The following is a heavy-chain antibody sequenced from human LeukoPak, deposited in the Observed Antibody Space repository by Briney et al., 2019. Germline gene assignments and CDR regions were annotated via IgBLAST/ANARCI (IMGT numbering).Heavy chain of an antibody. J-gene: IGHJ6*02. D-gene: IGHD2-2*01. CDR2: XYSGGST. CDR3: AREQVGYCSSTSCYRNYYYGMDV. V-gene: IGHV3-53*01. Sequence: LSCAASGFTVSSNYMTWVRQAPGKGLEGVSVXYSGGSTYHADSVTGRFTISRDNSKNTLYLQMNSLRAEDTAVYYCAREQVGYCSSTSCYRNYYYGMDVWGQGTTVTVSS. CDR1: GFTVSSNY.